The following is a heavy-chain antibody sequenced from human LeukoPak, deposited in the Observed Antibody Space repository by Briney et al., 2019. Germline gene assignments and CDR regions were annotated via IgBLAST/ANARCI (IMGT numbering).Heavy chain of an antibody. CDR1: GFTFSRYE. CDR3: AILPMIVVIPSRGH. J-gene: IGHJ4*02. V-gene: IGHV3-48*03. D-gene: IGHD3-22*01. Sequence: PGGSLRLSCAASGFTFSRYEVKWVRQARGKGLEWGSYISSRGSIIFYADSVKGRFTIYRDKDKKSLYVQMNSQRDDDRAVYYCAILPMIVVIPSRGHWGQGTLVTVSS. CDR2: ISSRGSII.